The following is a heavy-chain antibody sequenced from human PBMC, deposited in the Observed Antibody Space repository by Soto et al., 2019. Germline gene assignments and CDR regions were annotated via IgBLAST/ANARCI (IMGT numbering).Heavy chain of an antibody. D-gene: IGHD3-10*01. CDR2: IIPILGIA. J-gene: IGHJ4*02. Sequence: SVKVSCKASGGTFSSYTISWVRQAPGQGLEWMGRIIPILGIANYAQKFQGRVTITADKSTSTAYMELSSLRSEDTAVYYCAREEYYYGSGAFFDEWGQGTLVTVSS. CDR1: GGTFSSYT. V-gene: IGHV1-69*04. CDR3: AREEYYYGSGAFFDE.